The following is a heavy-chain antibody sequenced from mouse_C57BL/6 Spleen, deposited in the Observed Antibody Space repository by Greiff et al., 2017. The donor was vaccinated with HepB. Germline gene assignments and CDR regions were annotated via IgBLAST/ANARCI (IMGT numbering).Heavy chain of an antibody. V-gene: IGHV10-1*01. CDR3: VRQKYDYLDY. D-gene: IGHD2-3*01. CDR1: GFSFNTYA. J-gene: IGHJ2*01. CDR2: IRSKSNNYAT. Sequence: EVHLVESGGGLVQPKGSLKLSCAASGFSFNTYAMNWVRQAPGKGLEWVARIRSKSNNYATYYADSVKDRFTISRDDSESMLYLQMNNLKTEDTAMYYCVRQKYDYLDYWGQGTTLTVSS.